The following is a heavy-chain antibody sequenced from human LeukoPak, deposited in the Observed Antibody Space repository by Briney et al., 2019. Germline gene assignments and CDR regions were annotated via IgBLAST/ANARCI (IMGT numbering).Heavy chain of an antibody. CDR1: GYTFTSYG. Sequence: ASVKISCKASGYTFTSYGISWVRQAPGQGLEWMGWISAYNGNTNYAQKLQGRVTMTTDTSTSTAYMELRSLRSDDTAVYYCARAGETIFGAPNWFDPWGQGTLVTVSS. J-gene: IGHJ5*02. D-gene: IGHD3-3*01. CDR2: ISAYNGNT. CDR3: ARAGETIFGAPNWFDP. V-gene: IGHV1-18*01.